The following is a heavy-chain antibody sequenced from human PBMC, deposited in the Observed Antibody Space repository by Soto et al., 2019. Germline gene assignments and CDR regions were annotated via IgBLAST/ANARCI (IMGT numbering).Heavy chain of an antibody. CDR1: GYTFSLFG. J-gene: IGHJ4*02. CDR2: ISTFNGNT. CDR3: ARDPVLVGRQFDY. D-gene: IGHD1-26*01. V-gene: IGHV1-18*01. Sequence: QVQLVQSGAEVKKPGASVKVSCKASGYTFSLFGISWVRQAPGQGLEWMGWISTFNGNTNYAQKFQGRVTITTDTSTGTAYVELRTLRSDDTAVYYCARDPVLVGRQFDYWGQGTLVTVSS.